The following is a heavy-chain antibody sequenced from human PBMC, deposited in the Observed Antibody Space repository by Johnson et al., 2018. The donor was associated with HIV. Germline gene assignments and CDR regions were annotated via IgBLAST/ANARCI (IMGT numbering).Heavy chain of an antibody. V-gene: IGHV3-7*05. D-gene: IGHD1-26*01. CDR2: IKQDGSEK. CDR1: GFTLSSYW. CDR3: ARVHSGSYWGPYHGFDI. J-gene: IGHJ3*02. Sequence: VQLVESGGGLVQHGGSLRLSCAASGFTLSSYWMSWVRQAPGRGLEWVANIKQDGSEKYYVDYVKGRFTISRNNAKKSLYLQMSSLRAEDTAVYYCARVHSGSYWGPYHGFDIWGQGTMVTVSS.